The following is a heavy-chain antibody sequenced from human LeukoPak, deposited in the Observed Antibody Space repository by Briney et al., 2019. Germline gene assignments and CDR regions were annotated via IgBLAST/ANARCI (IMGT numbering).Heavy chain of an antibody. J-gene: IGHJ6*03. Sequence: ASVKVFCKASGYTFTSYDINRVRQATGQGLEWMGWMNLNSGNTGYAQKFQGRVTITRNTSISTAYMELSSLRSEDTAVYYCARAGITIFGVASYYMDVWGKGTTVTVSS. V-gene: IGHV1-8*03. D-gene: IGHD3-3*01. CDR1: GYTFTSYD. CDR3: ARAGITIFGVASYYMDV. CDR2: MNLNSGNT.